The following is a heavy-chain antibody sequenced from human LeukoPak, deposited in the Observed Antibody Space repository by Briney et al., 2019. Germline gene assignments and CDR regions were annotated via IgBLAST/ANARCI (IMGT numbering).Heavy chain of an antibody. J-gene: IGHJ4*02. Sequence: ASVTVSCTASGYTFTSYGISWVRQAPGQGLEWMGWISAYNGNTNYAQKLQGRVTMTTDTSTSTAYMELRSLRSDDTAVYYCARAHDYGDPFDYWGQGTLVTVSS. CDR2: ISAYNGNT. CDR3: ARAHDYGDPFDY. D-gene: IGHD4-17*01. CDR1: GYTFTSYG. V-gene: IGHV1-18*01.